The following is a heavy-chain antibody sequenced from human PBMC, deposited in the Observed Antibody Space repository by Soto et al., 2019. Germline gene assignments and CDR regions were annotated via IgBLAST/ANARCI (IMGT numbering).Heavy chain of an antibody. CDR3: TTDSITMIPPGAFDI. D-gene: IGHD3-22*01. CDR2: IWYDGSNK. CDR1: GFTFSSYG. V-gene: IGHV3-33*01. J-gene: IGHJ3*02. Sequence: GGSLRLSCAASGFTFSSYGMHWVRQAPGKGLEWVAVIWYDGSNKYYADSVKGRFTISRDDSKNTLYLQMNSLKTEDTAVYYCTTDSITMIPPGAFDIWGQGTMVTVSS.